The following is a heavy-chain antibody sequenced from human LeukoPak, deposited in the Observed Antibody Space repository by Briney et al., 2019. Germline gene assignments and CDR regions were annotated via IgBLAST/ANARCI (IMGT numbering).Heavy chain of an antibody. CDR2: MHSSGTT. Sequence: SETLSLTCTVSGGSISSYYWSWIRQPPGKGLEWIGYMHSSGTTNYNPSLESRVTMSLDTSKRQFSLKLSSVTAADTAVYYCARESGTMTTYYFDYWGQGTLVTVSS. D-gene: IGHD3-10*01. V-gene: IGHV4-59*12. CDR1: GGSISSYY. CDR3: ARESGTMTTYYFDY. J-gene: IGHJ4*02.